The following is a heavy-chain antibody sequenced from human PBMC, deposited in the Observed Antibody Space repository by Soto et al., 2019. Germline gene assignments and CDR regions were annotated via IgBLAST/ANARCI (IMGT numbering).Heavy chain of an antibody. Sequence: ASVKVSCKVSGYTLTELSMHWVRQAPGKGLEWMGGFDPEDGETIYAQKFQGRVTMTEDTSTDTAYMELSSLRSEDTAVYYCATQWTTKDDFDIWGQGTMVTVSS. J-gene: IGHJ3*02. D-gene: IGHD4-17*01. V-gene: IGHV1-24*01. CDR2: FDPEDGET. CDR1: GYTLTELS. CDR3: ATQWTTKDDFDI.